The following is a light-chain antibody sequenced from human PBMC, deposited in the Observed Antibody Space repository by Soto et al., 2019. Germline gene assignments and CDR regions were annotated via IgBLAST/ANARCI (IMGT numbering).Light chain of an antibody. CDR3: SSYTTNITPVV. Sequence: QSALTQPASVSGSPGQSITISCTGTSGDIGGYNYVSWYHQHPGKAPKLLISEVTNRPSGVSNRFSGSKSGNTASLTISGLQAEDEADYYCSSYTTNITPVVFGGGTKVTVL. CDR2: EVT. V-gene: IGLV2-14*01. CDR1: SGDIGGYNY. J-gene: IGLJ2*01.